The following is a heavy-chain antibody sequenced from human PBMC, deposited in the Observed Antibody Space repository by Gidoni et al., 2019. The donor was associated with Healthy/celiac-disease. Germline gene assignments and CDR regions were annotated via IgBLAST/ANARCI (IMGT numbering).Heavy chain of an antibody. V-gene: IGHV3-11*06. J-gene: IGHJ6*02. CDR3: ARAGNGWPHYYYYYGMDV. CDR2: ISSSSSYT. Sequence: QVQLVESGGGLVKPGGSLRLSCAASGFTFSDYYMSWIRQAPGKGLEWVSYISSSSSYTNYADSVKGRFTISRDNAKNSLYLQMNSLRAEDTAVYYCARAGNGWPHYYYYYGMDVWGQGTTVTVSS. CDR1: GFTFSDYY. D-gene: IGHD6-19*01.